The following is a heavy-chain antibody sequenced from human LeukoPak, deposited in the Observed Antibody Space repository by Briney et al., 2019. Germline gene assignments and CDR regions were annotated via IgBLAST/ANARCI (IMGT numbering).Heavy chain of an antibody. Sequence: ASVKVSCKASGYTFTGYYMHWVRQAPGQGLEWMGWINPNSGDTNYAQKFQGRVTMTRDTSISTAYMELSSLRSDDTAVYYCARPYYGDYMVFHLDYWGQGTLVTVSS. CDR3: ARPYYGDYMVFHLDY. CDR1: GYTFTGYY. J-gene: IGHJ4*02. D-gene: IGHD4-17*01. V-gene: IGHV1-2*02. CDR2: INPNSGDT.